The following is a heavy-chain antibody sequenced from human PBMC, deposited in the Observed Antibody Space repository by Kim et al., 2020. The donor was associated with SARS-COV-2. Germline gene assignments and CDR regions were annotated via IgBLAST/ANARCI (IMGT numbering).Heavy chain of an antibody. CDR1: GFTFGDYA. Sequence: GGSLRLSCTASGFTFGDYAMSWFRQAPGKGLEWVGFIRSKAYGGTTEYAASVKGRFTISRDDSKSIAYLQMNSLKTEDTAVYYCTRVILYEWELRPVVMDVWGQGTTVTVSS. J-gene: IGHJ6*02. CDR2: IRSKAYGGTT. V-gene: IGHV3-49*03. D-gene: IGHD1-26*01. CDR3: TRVILYEWELRPVVMDV.